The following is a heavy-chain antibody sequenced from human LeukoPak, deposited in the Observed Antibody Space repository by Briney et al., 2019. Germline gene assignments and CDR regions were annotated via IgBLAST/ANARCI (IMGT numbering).Heavy chain of an antibody. Sequence: SETLSLTCTVSGYSISSGYYWGWIRQPPGKGLEWIGSIYHSGSTYYNPSLKSRVTISVDTSKNQFSLKLSSVTAADTAVYYCARHSDFWTSAGFDPWGQGTLVTVSS. CDR3: ARHSDFWTSAGFDP. D-gene: IGHD3-3*01. V-gene: IGHV4-38-2*02. CDR1: GYSISSGYY. J-gene: IGHJ5*02. CDR2: IYHSGST.